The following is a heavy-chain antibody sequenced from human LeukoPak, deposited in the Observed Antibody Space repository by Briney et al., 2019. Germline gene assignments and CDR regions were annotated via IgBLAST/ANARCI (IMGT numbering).Heavy chain of an antibody. CDR1: GFTFSSYG. Sequence: AGGSLRLSCAASGFTFSSYGIHWVRQAPGKGLEWVTFIGYDGRNKYYADSVKGRFTISRDNSKNTLYLQMNSLRAEDTAVHYCAKDNAYYYADYWGQGTLVTVSS. D-gene: IGHD3-10*01. J-gene: IGHJ4*02. CDR3: AKDNAYYYADY. V-gene: IGHV3-30*02. CDR2: IGYDGRNK.